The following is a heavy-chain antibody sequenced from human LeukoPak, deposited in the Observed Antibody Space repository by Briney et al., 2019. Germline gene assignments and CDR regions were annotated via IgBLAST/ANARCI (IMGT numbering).Heavy chain of an antibody. V-gene: IGHV4-34*01. CDR1: GGSFSGYY. J-gene: IGHJ4*02. CDR2: IHPSGTL. Sequence: SETLSLTCAVYGGSFSGYYWSWIRQSPGKGLEWIGSIHPSGTLYNNPSLESRVTMSMDTSKNQFSLNLNSVTAADTAVYFCSRGLDSRKLGYWGQGTLVTVSS. D-gene: IGHD3-22*01. CDR3: SRGLDSRKLGY.